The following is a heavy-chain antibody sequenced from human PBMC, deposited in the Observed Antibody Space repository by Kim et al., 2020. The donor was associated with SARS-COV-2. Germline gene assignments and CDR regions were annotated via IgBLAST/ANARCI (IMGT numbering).Heavy chain of an antibody. CDR3: ARGNAMVRGVIITDWFDP. CDR2: IIPIYGTA. D-gene: IGHD3-10*01. CDR1: GYTFSSYA. Sequence: SVKVSCKASGYTFSSYAISWVRQAPGQGLEWMGGIIPIYGTANYAQKFQGRVTITADESTSTAYMELSSLRSEDTAVYYCARGNAMVRGVIITDWFDPLGQGTLFNVSS. J-gene: IGHJ5*02. V-gene: IGHV1-69*13.